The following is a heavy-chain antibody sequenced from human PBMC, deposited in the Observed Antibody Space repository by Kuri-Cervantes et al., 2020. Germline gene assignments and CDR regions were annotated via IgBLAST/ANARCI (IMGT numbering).Heavy chain of an antibody. V-gene: IGHV4-30-4*08. CDR2: TSYSGNT. J-gene: IGHJ4*02. CDR3: ARDPLGPFDY. Sequence: SCAVSGGSITTGDYYWSWIRQPPGKGLEWIAYTSYSGNTYYTPSLKSRLTISLDTSRSHFSLKLSSVTAADTAVYYCARDPLGPFDYWGQGTLVTVSS. D-gene: IGHD7-27*01. CDR1: GGSITTGDYY.